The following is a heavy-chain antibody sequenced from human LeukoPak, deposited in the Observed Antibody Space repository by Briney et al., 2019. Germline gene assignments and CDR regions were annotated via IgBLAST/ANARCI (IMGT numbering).Heavy chain of an antibody. Sequence: PSETLSLTCTVSGGSISDFYWSWIRQPPGKGLEWIAYIYDSGSTNYNPSLKSRVTISRDTSKNQFSLKLSSVTAADTAVYYCATYGGWLRSIDYWGQGTLVTVSS. CDR1: GGSISDFY. CDR3: ATYGGWLRSIDY. CDR2: IYDSGST. J-gene: IGHJ4*02. D-gene: IGHD5-12*01. V-gene: IGHV4-4*09.